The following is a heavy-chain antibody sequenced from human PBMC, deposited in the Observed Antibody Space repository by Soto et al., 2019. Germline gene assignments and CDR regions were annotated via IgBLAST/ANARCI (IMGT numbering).Heavy chain of an antibody. V-gene: IGHV4-59*01. CDR3: AGMVAGLDPFDY. J-gene: IGHJ4*02. Sequence: SEALALTSTVSGGSISSYYLSWMRQPPGKGLECIGYIYYSGSTNYNPSLKSRVTISVDTSKNQFSLKLSSVTAADTAVYYCAGMVAGLDPFDYWGQGTLVTVYS. CDR2: IYYSGST. D-gene: IGHD6-19*01. CDR1: GGSISSYY.